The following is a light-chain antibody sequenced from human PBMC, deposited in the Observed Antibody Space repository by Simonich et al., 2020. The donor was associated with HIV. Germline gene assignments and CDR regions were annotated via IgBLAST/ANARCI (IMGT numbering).Light chain of an antibody. V-gene: IGKV2-28*01. J-gene: IGKJ4*01. Sequence: DIVMTQTPLSLSVTPGQPASISCSSSQSLLHSNGYNYLDWYLQKPGQSPQLLIYLGSNRASGVPDRFSGSGSGTDFTLKISRVEAEDVGVYYCMQPLQTVTFGGGTKVEIK. CDR1: QSLLHSNGYNY. CDR3: MQPLQTVT. CDR2: LGS.